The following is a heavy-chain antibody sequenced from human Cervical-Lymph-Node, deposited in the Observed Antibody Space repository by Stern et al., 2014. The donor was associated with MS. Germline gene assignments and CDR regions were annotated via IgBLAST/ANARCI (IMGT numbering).Heavy chain of an antibody. D-gene: IGHD6-19*01. CDR1: GYTFTNYP. J-gene: IGHJ4*02. CDR2: INGGNGNT. V-gene: IGHV1-3*01. CDR3: ARQWLVSFDY. Sequence: QVQLVQSGDEVKKPGASVKISCKASGYTFTNYPMHWVRQAPGQRLEWMGWINGGNGNTKYSQNLQDRVTFTRDSSASTAYMELSSLRTEDTAVYYCARQWLVSFDYWGQGTLVTVSS.